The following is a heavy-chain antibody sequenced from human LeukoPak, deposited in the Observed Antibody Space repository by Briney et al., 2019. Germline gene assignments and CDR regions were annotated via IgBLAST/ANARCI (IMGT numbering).Heavy chain of an antibody. V-gene: IGHV4-39*01. J-gene: IGHJ4*02. D-gene: IGHD3-22*01. CDR2: IYYSGST. Sequence: TSETLSLTCTVSGGSISSSSYYWGWIRQPPGKGLEWIGSIYYSGSTYCNPSLKSRVTISVDTSKNQFSLKLSSVTAADTAVYYCARRYYYDSSGYYPFHHWGQGTLVTVSS. CDR1: GGSISSSSYY. CDR3: ARRYYYDSSGYYPFHH.